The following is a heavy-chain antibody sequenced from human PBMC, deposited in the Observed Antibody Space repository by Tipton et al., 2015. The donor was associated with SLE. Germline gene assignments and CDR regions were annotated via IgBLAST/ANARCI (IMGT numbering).Heavy chain of an antibody. J-gene: IGHJ5*02. Sequence: SLRLSCAASGFTFSSYAMSWVRQAPGKGLEWVSAISGSGGSTYYADSVKGRFTISKDNSMNTVYLHVNSLRAEDTAVYYCAKDSSTVFGVITPYNWLDPWGQGTLVTVSS. CDR1: GFTFSSYA. D-gene: IGHD3-3*01. CDR3: AKDSSTVFGVITPYNWLDP. V-gene: IGHV3-23*01. CDR2: ISGSGGST.